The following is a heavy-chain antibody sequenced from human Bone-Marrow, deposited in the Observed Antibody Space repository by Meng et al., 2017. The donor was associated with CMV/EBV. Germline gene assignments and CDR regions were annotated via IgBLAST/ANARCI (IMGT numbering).Heavy chain of an antibody. J-gene: IGHJ6*02. Sequence: ASVKVSCKASGYTFTSYYMHWVRQAPGQGLEWMGIINPSGGSTSYAQKFQGRVAMTRDTSTSTVYMELSSLRSEDTAMYYCAREDSSGYYYADYYYGMDVWGQGTTVTVSS. CDR3: AREDSSGYYYADYYYGMDV. D-gene: IGHD3-22*01. CDR2: INPSGGST. CDR1: GYTFTSYY. V-gene: IGHV1-46*01.